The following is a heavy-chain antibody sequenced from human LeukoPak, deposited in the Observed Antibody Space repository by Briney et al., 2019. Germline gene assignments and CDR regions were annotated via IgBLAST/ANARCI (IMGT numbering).Heavy chain of an antibody. CDR1: GYTFTSYD. CDR2: MNPNSGNT. J-gene: IGHJ4*02. D-gene: IGHD3-3*01. CDR3: ARGDFWSGYCIDY. Sequence: ASVKVSCKASGYTFTSYDINWVRQATGQGLEWMGWMNPNSGNTGYAQEFQGRVTITRNTSISTAYMELSSLRSEDTAVYYCARGDFWSGYCIDYWGQGTLVTVSS. V-gene: IGHV1-8*03.